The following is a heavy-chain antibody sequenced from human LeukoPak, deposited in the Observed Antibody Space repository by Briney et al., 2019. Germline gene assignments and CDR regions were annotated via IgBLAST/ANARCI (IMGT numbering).Heavy chain of an antibody. CDR1: GGSLSSYY. CDR2: IYTSEST. D-gene: IGHD3-10*01. CDR3: ARAYDGDDAFDI. J-gene: IGHJ3*02. V-gene: IGHV4-4*07. Sequence: SETLSLTCTVSGGSLSSYYWRWIRQPAGKGLEWIGRIYTSESTNYDPSLKSRVTMSVDTSKNQFSLKLSFVTAADTAVYYCARAYDGDDAFDIWGQGTMVTVSS.